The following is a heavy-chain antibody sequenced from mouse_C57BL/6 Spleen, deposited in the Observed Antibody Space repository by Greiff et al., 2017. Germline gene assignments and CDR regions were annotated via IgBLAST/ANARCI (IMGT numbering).Heavy chain of an antibody. CDR3: ARRGAITTVEDY. D-gene: IGHD1-1*01. CDR2: IYPRDGST. CDR1: GYTFTDHT. Sequence: VQLQESDAELVKPGASVKISCKASGYTFTDHTIHWMKQRPEQGLEWIGYIYPRDGSTKYNEKFKGKATLTADKSSSTAYMQLNSLTSEDSAVYFCARRGAITTVEDYWGQGTTLTVSS. J-gene: IGHJ2*01. V-gene: IGHV1-78*01.